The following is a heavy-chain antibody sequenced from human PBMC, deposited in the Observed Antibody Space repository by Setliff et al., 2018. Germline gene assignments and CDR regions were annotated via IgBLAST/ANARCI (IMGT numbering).Heavy chain of an antibody. V-gene: IGHV4-59*02. CDR2: VFYSGDT. J-gene: IGHJ4*02. CDR3: ARDRTYYASGTYTRWFDY. D-gene: IGHD3-10*01. Sequence: SETLSLTCTVAGGSVKSHYWSWIRQTPEKGLEWIGFVFYSGDTRYNPSLKSRVTMSVDTSMNQFSLNLNSVTAADTAVYYCARDRTYYASGTYTRWFDYWGQGSLVTVSS. CDR1: GGSVKSHY.